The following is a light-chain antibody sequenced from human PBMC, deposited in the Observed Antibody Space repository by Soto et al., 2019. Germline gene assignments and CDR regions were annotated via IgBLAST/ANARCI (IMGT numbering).Light chain of an antibody. J-gene: IGLJ3*02. CDR3: SSQTSSSTLV. V-gene: IGLV2-14*01. Sequence: QSVLTQPASVSGSPGQSITISCTGTSSDVGAHNYVSWYQQHPGKAPKLMIYDVSDRPSGVSNRFSGSKSGNTASLTISGLQAEDEADYYCSSQTSSSTLVFGGGTKVTVL. CDR1: SSDVGAHNY. CDR2: DVS.